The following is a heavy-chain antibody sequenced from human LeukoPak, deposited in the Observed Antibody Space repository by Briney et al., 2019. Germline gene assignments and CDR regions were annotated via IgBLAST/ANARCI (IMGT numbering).Heavy chain of an antibody. V-gene: IGHV3-30*18. J-gene: IGHJ4*02. CDR2: ISYDGSNK. CDR1: GFTFSSYG. CDR3: AKDRGRAAAAREDYFDY. Sequence: GRSLRLSCAASGFTFSSYGMHWVRQAPGKGLEWVAVISYDGSNKYYADSVKGRFTISRDNSKNTLYLQMNSLRAEDTAVYYCAKDRGRAAAAREDYFDYWGQGTLVTVSS. D-gene: IGHD6-13*01.